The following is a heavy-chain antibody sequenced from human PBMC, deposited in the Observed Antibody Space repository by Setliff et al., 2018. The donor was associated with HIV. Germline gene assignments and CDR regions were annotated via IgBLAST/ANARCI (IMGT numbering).Heavy chain of an antibody. CDR2: VHYSGST. V-gene: IGHV4-59*01. J-gene: IGHJ4*02. CDR3: ASEKKAWSVSDSFYEY. CDR1: GGSISSYY. D-gene: IGHD3-3*01. Sequence: SETLSLTCTVSGGSISSYYWTWIRQSPGKGLEWIGYVHYSGSTRYNPSLKSRVTISVDTSKKKFSLKLTSMTATDTAVYYCASEKKAWSVSDSFYEYWGQGVQVTVSS.